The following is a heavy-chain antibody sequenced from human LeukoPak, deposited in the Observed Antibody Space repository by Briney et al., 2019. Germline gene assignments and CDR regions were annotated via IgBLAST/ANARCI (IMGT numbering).Heavy chain of an antibody. V-gene: IGHV3-23*01. CDR1: GFTLSTNA. CDR2: ISGSGAST. D-gene: IGHD2-2*01. Sequence: SGGSLRLSCLTSGFTLSTNAMSWVRQAPGKGLEWISGISGSGASTYYADSVKGRFTISRDNSKNTLYLQMNSLRAEDTAVYYCAKGTLVVPAASLLANWGQGTLVTVSS. J-gene: IGHJ4*02. CDR3: AKGTLVVPAASLLAN.